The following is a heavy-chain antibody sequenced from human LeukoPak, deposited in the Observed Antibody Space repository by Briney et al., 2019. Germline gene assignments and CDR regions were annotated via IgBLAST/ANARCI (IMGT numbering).Heavy chain of an antibody. V-gene: IGHV3-9*01. J-gene: IGHJ6*02. CDR2: ISWNSGSI. CDR3: ARVAGTYYYGMDV. D-gene: IGHD6-19*01. CDR1: GFTFDDYA. Sequence: GGSLRLSCAASGFTFDDYAMHWVRQVPGKGLEWVSGISWNSGSIGYADSVRGRFTISRDNAKNSLYLQMNSLRAEDTALYYCARVAGTYYYGMDVWGQGTTVTVSS.